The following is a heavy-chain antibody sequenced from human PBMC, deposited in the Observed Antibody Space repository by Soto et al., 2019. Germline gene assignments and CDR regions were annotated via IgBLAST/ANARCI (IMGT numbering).Heavy chain of an antibody. CDR1: VYSISSGYY. CDR2: IYHGGST. Sequence: SETLSLTCAMSVYSISSGYYGGWVRQPPVKGLQCTLSIYHGGSTYYNPSLNSRVTLSIDMTNNHVSLILNSVTAADTAVYYCARVGPWVPYHYDSSPYNFENWFDPWGQGTMVTVSS. CDR3: ARVGPWVPYHYDSSPYNFENWFDP. D-gene: IGHD3-22*01. V-gene: IGHV4-38-2*01. J-gene: IGHJ5*02.